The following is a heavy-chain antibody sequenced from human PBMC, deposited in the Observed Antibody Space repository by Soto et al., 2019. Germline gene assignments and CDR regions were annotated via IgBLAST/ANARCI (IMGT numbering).Heavy chain of an antibody. CDR2: ISAYNGNT. D-gene: IGHD3-3*01. Sequence: ASLKVSCKASGYTFTSYGISWVRQAPGQGLEWMGWISAYNGNTNYAQKLQGRVTMTTDTSTSTAYMELRSLRSDDTAVYYCARDTDFWSGYYKDGFDYWGQGTLVTVSS. V-gene: IGHV1-18*01. CDR1: GYTFTSYG. J-gene: IGHJ4*02. CDR3: ARDTDFWSGYYKDGFDY.